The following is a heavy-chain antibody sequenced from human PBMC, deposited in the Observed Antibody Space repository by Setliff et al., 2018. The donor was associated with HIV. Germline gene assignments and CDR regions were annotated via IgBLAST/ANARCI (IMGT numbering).Heavy chain of an antibody. CDR3: ARETMYDSRGYLSHYFDY. Sequence: GGSLRLSCVASGFTFDSYGMNWVRQAPGKGLEWVSKISGSGDNTYYADSVKGRFTISRDNSKNTLYLQMNSLRVEDTAVYYCARETMYDSRGYLSHYFDYWGQGTPVTVSS. CDR1: GFTFDSYG. D-gene: IGHD3-22*01. V-gene: IGHV3-23*01. CDR2: ISGSGDNT. J-gene: IGHJ4*02.